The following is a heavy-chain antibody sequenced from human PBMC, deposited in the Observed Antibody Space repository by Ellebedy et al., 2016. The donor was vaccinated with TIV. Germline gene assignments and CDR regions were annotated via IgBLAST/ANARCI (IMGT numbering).Heavy chain of an antibody. V-gene: IGHV3-30-3*01. J-gene: IGHJ4*02. CDR3: AREWALGNGALSH. CDR1: GFTFNNYP. D-gene: IGHD7-27*01. CDR2: ISYDGYVT. Sequence: GGSLRLSXVTSGFTFNNYPFHWVRQAPGKGLQWVAVISYDGYVTYYADSVKGRFTFSRDSSTNTLYLQMIDLRPEDTAVYYCAREWALGNGALSHWGQGTLVTVSS.